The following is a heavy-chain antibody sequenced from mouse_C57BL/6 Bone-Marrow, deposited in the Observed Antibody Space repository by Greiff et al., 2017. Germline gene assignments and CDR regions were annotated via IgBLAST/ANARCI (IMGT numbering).Heavy chain of an antibody. Sequence: EVQLVESGGGLVQPGGSLSLSCAASGFTFTDYYMSWVRQPPGKALEWLGFIRNKANGYTTDYSASVKGRFTNSRDNSQSILYLQMNALRAEDSATYYCARAPYYYGSMWFAYWGQGTLVTVSA. CDR2: IRNKANGYTT. CDR1: GFTFTDYY. CDR3: ARAPYYYGSMWFAY. J-gene: IGHJ3*01. V-gene: IGHV7-3*01. D-gene: IGHD1-1*01.